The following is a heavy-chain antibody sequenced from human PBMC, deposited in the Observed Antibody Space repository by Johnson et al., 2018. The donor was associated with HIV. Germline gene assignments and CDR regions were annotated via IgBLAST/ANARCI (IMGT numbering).Heavy chain of an antibody. V-gene: IGHV3-66*03. CDR3: ARGGAGGNSEGAFDI. D-gene: IGHD4-23*01. CDR1: GFTVSSNY. CDR2: IYSGGST. J-gene: IGHJ3*02. Sequence: VQLVESGGGLIQPGGSLRLSFAASGFTVSSNYMSWVRQAPGKGLEWVSVIYSGGSTYYADSVKGRFTISRDNSKNTLYLQMNSLRAEDTGVDYCARGGAGGNSEGAFDIWGQGTMVTVSS.